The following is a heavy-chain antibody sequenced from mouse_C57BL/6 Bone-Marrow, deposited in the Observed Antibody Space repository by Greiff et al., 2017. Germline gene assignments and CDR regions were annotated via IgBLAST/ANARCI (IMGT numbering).Heavy chain of an antibody. CDR2: ISYDGSN. J-gene: IGHJ3*01. V-gene: IGHV3-6*01. Sequence: EVQVVESGPGLVKPSQSLSLTCSVTGYSITSGYYWNWIRQFPGNKLEWMGYISYDGSNNYNPSLKNRISITRDTSKNQFFLKLNSVTTEDTATYYCARSRAYWGQGTLVTVSA. CDR3: ARSRAY. CDR1: GYSITSGYY.